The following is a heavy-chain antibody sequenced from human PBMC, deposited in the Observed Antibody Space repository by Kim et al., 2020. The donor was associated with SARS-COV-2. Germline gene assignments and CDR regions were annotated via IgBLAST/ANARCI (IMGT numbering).Heavy chain of an antibody. J-gene: IGHJ4*02. CDR3: ATRGGSYLLDY. CDR2: INAGNGNT. V-gene: IGHV1-3*01. Sequence: APVKVSCKTSGYTFTTYAMHWVRQAPGQGLEWMGWINAGNGNTKYSQKFQGRVTITRDTSASTAYMELSSLRSEDTAVYYCATRGGSYLLDYWGQGTLVTVSS. D-gene: IGHD1-26*01. CDR1: GYTFTTYA.